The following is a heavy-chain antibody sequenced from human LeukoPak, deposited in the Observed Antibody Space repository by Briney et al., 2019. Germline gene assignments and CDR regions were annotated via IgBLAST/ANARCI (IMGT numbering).Heavy chain of an antibody. J-gene: IGHJ5*02. CDR2: IIRSFGRA. D-gene: IGHD6-25*01. Sequence: SLKLSCAASGGTFSSYAISWVRQAPGQGLEWMGRIIRSFGRANYAQKFQGRVTITADKSTNTAYMQLSSLRSEDTAVYYCARDPSIAAAAINWFDLWGQETLVTVSS. CDR3: ARDPSIAAAAINWFDL. V-gene: IGHV1-69*04. CDR1: GGTFSSYA.